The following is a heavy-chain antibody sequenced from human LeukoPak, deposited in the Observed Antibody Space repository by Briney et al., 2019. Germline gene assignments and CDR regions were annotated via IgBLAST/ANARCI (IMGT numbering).Heavy chain of an antibody. CDR1: GGTFSSYA. V-gene: IGHV1-69*04. J-gene: IGHJ4*02. D-gene: IGHD5-18*01. CDR3: ASGYSYGHGDY. Sequence: GASVKVSCKASGGTFSSYAISWVRQAPGQGLEWMGRIIPILGIANYAQKFQGRVTITADKSTSTAYMELSSLRSEDTAVYYCASGYSYGHGDYWGQGTLVTVSS. CDR2: IIPILGIA.